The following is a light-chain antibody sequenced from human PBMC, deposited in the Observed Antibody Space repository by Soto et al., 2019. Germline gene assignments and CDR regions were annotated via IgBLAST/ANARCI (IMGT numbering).Light chain of an antibody. CDR3: QQSNNWPWT. V-gene: IGKV3-15*01. Sequence: EVVMTQSPATLSLSPGQRATLSCRASQSVSGKLAWYQQKPGQAPRLLIYDASTRATGIPARFSGSGSGTEFTLTISSLQSEDFAVYYCQQSNNWPWTFGQGTKV. J-gene: IGKJ1*01. CDR1: QSVSGK. CDR2: DAS.